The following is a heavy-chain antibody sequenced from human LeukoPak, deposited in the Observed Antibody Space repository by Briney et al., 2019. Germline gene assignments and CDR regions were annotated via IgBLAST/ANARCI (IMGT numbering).Heavy chain of an antibody. D-gene: IGHD5-18*01. Sequence: PSETLSLTCAVYGGSFSGYYWSWIRQPPGKGLEWIGEINHSGSTNYNPSLKSRVTISVDTSKNQFSLKLSSVTAADTALYYCARVRRYSYGYTAYYFDYWGQGALVTVSS. J-gene: IGHJ4*02. CDR1: GGSFSGYY. CDR2: INHSGST. V-gene: IGHV4-34*01. CDR3: ARVRRYSYGYTAYYFDY.